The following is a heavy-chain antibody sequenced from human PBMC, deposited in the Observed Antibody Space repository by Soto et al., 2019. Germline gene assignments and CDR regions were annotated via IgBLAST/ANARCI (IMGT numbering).Heavy chain of an antibody. J-gene: IGHJ2*01. Sequence: QLQLQESGPGLVKPSETLSLTCTVSGGSISSSSYYWGWIRQPPGKGLEWIGSIYYSGSTYYNPSLKSRVTISVDTSKNQFSLKLSSVTAADTAVYYCARHLATYYGDYVSPLWYFDLWGRGTLVTVSS. CDR2: IYYSGST. D-gene: IGHD4-17*01. CDR3: ARHLATYYGDYVSPLWYFDL. CDR1: GGSISSSSYY. V-gene: IGHV4-39*01.